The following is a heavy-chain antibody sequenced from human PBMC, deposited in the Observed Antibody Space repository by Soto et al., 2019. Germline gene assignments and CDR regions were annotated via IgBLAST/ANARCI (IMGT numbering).Heavy chain of an antibody. CDR3: ARGGGAGSGWYDWFDP. CDR1: GDSVSSNSAS. V-gene: IGHV6-1*01. D-gene: IGHD6-19*01. J-gene: IGHJ5*02. CDR2: TYYRSKWYN. Sequence: SQTLSLPCAISGDSVSSNSASWNWIRQSPSRGLEWLGRTYYRSKWYNDYAVSVKSRITINPDTSKNQFSLQLNSVTPEDTAVYYCARGGGAGSGWYDWFDPWGQGTLVTVYS.